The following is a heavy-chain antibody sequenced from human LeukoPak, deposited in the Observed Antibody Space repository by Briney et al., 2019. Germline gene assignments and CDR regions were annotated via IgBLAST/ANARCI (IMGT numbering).Heavy chain of an antibody. J-gene: IGHJ5*02. CDR3: ARDGASWGLSWFDP. CDR1: GYSFTSGHY. V-gene: IGHV4-61*01. Sequence: PSETLSLTCSVSGYSFTSGHYWGWIRQPPGKGLEWIGYIYYSGSTNYNPSLKSRVTISVDTSKNQFSLKLSSVTAADTAVYYCARDGASWGLSWFDPWGQGTLVTVSS. CDR2: IYYSGST. D-gene: IGHD7-27*01.